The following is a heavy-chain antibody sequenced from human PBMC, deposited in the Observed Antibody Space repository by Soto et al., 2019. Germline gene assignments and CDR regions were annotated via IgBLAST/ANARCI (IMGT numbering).Heavy chain of an antibody. J-gene: IGHJ4*02. D-gene: IGHD6-19*01. V-gene: IGHV3-9*01. Sequence: GGSLRLSCAASGFTFDDYAMHWVRQAPGKGLEWVSGISWNSGSIGYADSVKGRFTISRDNAKNSLYLQMNSLRAEDTALYYCAKDSVGSGWYSELDYWGQGTLVTVSS. CDR3: AKDSVGSGWYSELDY. CDR1: GFTFDDYA. CDR2: ISWNSGSI.